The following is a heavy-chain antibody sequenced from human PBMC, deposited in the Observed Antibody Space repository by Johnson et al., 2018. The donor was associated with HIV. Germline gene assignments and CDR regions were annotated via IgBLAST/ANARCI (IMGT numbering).Heavy chain of an antibody. V-gene: IGHV3-73*01. CDR2: IRSKANTYTT. J-gene: IGHJ3*01. CDR1: GFTFSGSA. CDR3: ARLGVGATTDAFDL. Sequence: VQLVESGGGVVQPGRSLRLSCAASGFTFSGSALHWIRQASGRGLEWVGLIRSKANTYTTEYAASVKGRFTISRDNSKNTLHLQMNSLSAEDTAVYYCARLGVGATTDAFDLWGQGTMVAVSS. D-gene: IGHD1-26*01.